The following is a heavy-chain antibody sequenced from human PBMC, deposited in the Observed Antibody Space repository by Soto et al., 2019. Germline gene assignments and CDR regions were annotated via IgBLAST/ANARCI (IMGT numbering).Heavy chain of an antibody. CDR3: ARKSENCSGGSCYPTHDAFDI. J-gene: IGHJ3*02. CDR1: SGSISSSNW. Sequence: QVQLQESGPGLVKPSGTLSLTCAVSSGSISSSNWWSWVRQPPGKGLEWIGEIYHSGSTNYNPSLKSRVTISVDKSKNQFSLKLSSVTAADTPVYYCARKSENCSGGSCYPTHDAFDIWGQGTMVTVSS. CDR2: IYHSGST. D-gene: IGHD2-15*01. V-gene: IGHV4-4*02.